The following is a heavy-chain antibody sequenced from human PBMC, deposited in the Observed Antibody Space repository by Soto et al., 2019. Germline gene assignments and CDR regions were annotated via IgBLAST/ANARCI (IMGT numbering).Heavy chain of an antibody. CDR1: GGSFSGYY. Sequence: PSETLSLTCAVYGGSFSGYYWSWIRQPPGKGLEWIGEINHSGSTNYNPSLKSRVTISVDTSKNQFSLKLSSVTAADTAVYYCARGPFDYIWGSYRSPFDYWGQGTLVTVSS. D-gene: IGHD3-16*02. CDR2: INHSGST. J-gene: IGHJ4*02. CDR3: ARGPFDYIWGSYRSPFDY. V-gene: IGHV4-34*01.